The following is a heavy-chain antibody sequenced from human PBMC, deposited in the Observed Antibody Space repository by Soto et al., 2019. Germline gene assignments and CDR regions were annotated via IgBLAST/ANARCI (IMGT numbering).Heavy chain of an antibody. Sequence: QVQLVESGGGVVQPGRSQRLSCAASGFTFSSYGMHWVRQAPGKGLEWVAVISYDGSNKYYADSVKGRFTISRDNSKNTLYLQMNSLRAEDTAVYYCAKDGGNSKGYSHWGQGTLVTVSS. CDR2: ISYDGSNK. J-gene: IGHJ4*02. CDR1: GFTFSSYG. D-gene: IGHD2-21*02. V-gene: IGHV3-30*18. CDR3: AKDGGNSKGYSH.